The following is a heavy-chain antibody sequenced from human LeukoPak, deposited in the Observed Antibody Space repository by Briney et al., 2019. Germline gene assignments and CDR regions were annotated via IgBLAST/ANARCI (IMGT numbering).Heavy chain of an antibody. J-gene: IGHJ4*02. D-gene: IGHD6-19*01. CDR1: GFTFGAHA. V-gene: IGHV3-30*01. CDR2: ISHDGRNK. Sequence: GGSLRLSCAASGFTFGAHAMHWVRQAPGKGLEWVAVISHDGRNKYNAASVEGRFTISREKSKSTLYLQMNSLRIEETAVYYCGRAADSSGWYYFDSWGQGTLAIVSS. CDR3: GRAADSSGWYYFDS.